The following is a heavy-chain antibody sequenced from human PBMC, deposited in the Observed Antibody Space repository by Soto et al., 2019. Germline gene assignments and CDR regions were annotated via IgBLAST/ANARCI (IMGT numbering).Heavy chain of an antibody. D-gene: IGHD3-22*01. Sequence: GESLKISCKGSGYTFTNYWIGWVRQMPGKGLEWMGIIFPRDSDTRYSPSFRGQVTISADKSISTAYLQWSSLKASDTAMYYCSRPYYYDSSGYLDYWGQGTPVTVSS. V-gene: IGHV5-51*01. CDR2: IFPRDSDT. J-gene: IGHJ4*02. CDR1: GYTFTNYW. CDR3: SRPYYYDSSGYLDY.